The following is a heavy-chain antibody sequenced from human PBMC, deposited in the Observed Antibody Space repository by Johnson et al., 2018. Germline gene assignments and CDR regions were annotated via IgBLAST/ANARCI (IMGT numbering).Heavy chain of an antibody. CDR3: AKDLNDGDSGSYYGYYYYYGMDV. CDR1: GFTFSTYG. CDR2: ISYDGSNK. Sequence: QVQLVQSGGGVVQXGRSXRLXCAASGFTFSTYGMHWVRQAPGKGLEWVAVISYDGSNKYSADSVKGRFSISRDNSKNTLYLQMNNLRAEDTAVYYCAKDLNDGDSGSYYGYYYYYGMDVWGQGTTVTVSS. V-gene: IGHV3-30*18. J-gene: IGHJ6*02. D-gene: IGHD1-26*01.